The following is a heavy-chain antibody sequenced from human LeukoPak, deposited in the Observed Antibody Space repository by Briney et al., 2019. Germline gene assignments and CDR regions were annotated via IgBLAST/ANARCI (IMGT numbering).Heavy chain of an antibody. CDR3: ARGEESYDFWSGYSRGYAFDI. V-gene: IGHV1-69*13. CDR1: GGTFSSYA. J-gene: IGHJ3*02. CDR2: IIPIFGTA. D-gene: IGHD3-3*01. Sequence: GASVKVSCKASGGTFSSYAISWVRQAPGQGLEWMGGIIPIFGTANYAQKFQGRVTITADESASTAYMELSSLRSEDTAVYYCARGEESYDFWSGYSRGYAFDIWGQGTMVTVSS.